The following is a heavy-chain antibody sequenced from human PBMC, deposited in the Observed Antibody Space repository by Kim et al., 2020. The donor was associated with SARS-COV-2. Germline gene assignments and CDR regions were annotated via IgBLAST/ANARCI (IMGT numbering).Heavy chain of an antibody. D-gene: IGHD1-26*01. CDR3: ARAPTPAQRAYSFDY. J-gene: IGHJ4*02. V-gene: IGHV3-74*01. CDR2: INTHGSNT. Sequence: GGSLRLSCVVSGSTFGSYWMHWVRQVPGKGLVWISRINTHGSNTDYADSVRGRFAISRDNGKNTLFLQMNSLRVEDTAVYYCARAPTPAQRAYSFDYWGQGTLVTVSS. CDR1: GSTFGSYW.